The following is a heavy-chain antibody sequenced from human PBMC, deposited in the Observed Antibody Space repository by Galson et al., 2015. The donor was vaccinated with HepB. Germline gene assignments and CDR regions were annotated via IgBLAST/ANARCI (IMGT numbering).Heavy chain of an antibody. CDR1: GFTFSSYA. Sequence: SLRLSCAASGFTFSSYAMHWVRQAPGKGLEWVAVISYDGSNKYYADSVKGRFTISRDNSKNTLYLQMNSLRAEDTAVYYCASAFEQQLVRGVGPNDYWGQGTLVTVSS. V-gene: IGHV3-30-3*01. CDR2: ISYDGSNK. CDR3: ASAFEQQLVRGVGPNDY. J-gene: IGHJ4*02. D-gene: IGHD6-13*01.